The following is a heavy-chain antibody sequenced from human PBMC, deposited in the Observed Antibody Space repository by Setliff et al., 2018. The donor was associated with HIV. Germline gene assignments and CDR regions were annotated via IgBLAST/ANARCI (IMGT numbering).Heavy chain of an antibody. V-gene: IGHV3-7*01. CDR1: GFSFSDYY. CDR2: IKQDGSEK. Sequence: PGGSLRLSCAASGFSFSDYYMTWVRQAPGRGLEWVATIKQDGSEKDFVDSVKGRFTSSSDNAKDSMFLQMNSLRDEDTAVYYCATNFLYDILTGYHPHAFDIWGQGTMVTVSS. D-gene: IGHD3-9*01. J-gene: IGHJ3*02. CDR3: ATNFLYDILTGYHPHAFDI.